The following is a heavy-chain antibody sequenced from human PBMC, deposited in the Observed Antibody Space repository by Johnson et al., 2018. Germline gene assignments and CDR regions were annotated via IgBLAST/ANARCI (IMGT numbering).Heavy chain of an antibody. D-gene: IGHD3-3*01. V-gene: IGHV3-33*03. CDR3: AKSQYCRFCYYMDV. J-gene: IGHJ6*03. CDR1: GFTFSSYG. Sequence: QVQLVESGGGVVQPGRSLRLSCAASGFTFSSYGMHWVRQAPGKGLEWVAVIWYDGSNKYYADSVKGRFTISRDNAKNSLYLQMNSLRPEDTALYYRAKSQYCRFCYYMDVWGKGTSVTVSS. CDR2: IWYDGSNK.